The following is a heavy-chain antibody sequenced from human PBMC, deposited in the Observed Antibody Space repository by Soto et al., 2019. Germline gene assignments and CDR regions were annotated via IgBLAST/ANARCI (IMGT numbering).Heavy chain of an antibody. V-gene: IGHV4-4*07. Sequence: PSETLSLTCSVSGADINTYSWTWIRQPAGKGLEWIGRIYTSASINYNPSLKGRVTLSVDTSTNQVSLRLASVTAADTAIYYCARDREAGYNFYYGMDAWGQGTTVTVS. CDR3: ARDREAGYNFYYGMDA. CDR1: GADINTYS. J-gene: IGHJ6*02. CDR2: IYTSASI. D-gene: IGHD6-19*01.